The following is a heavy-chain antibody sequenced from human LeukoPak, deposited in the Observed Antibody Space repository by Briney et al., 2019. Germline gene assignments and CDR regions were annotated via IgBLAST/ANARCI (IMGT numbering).Heavy chain of an antibody. CDR3: ARVDRDASDI. J-gene: IGHJ3*02. Sequence: SGTLSLTCTVSGGSISSSSYYWGWIRQPPGKGLEWTGDVYYSGSTNYNPSLKSRVTMSVDTSKNQFSLKLSSVTAADTAVYYCARVDRDASDIWGQGTMVTVSS. CDR2: VYYSGST. CDR1: GGSISSSSYY. V-gene: IGHV4-61*05.